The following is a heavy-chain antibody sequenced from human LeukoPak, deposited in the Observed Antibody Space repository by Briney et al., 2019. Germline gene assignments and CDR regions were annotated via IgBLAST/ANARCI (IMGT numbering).Heavy chain of an antibody. CDR1: GYTFTSYA. V-gene: IGHV1-3*01. CDR2: ISAYNSNT. CDR3: ASEGLDY. Sequence: GASVKVSCKASGYTFTSYAMHWVRQAPGQGLEWMGWISAYNSNTNYAQKLQGRVTMTTDTSTSTAYMELSSLRSEDTAVYYCASEGLDYWGQGTLVTVSS. J-gene: IGHJ4*02.